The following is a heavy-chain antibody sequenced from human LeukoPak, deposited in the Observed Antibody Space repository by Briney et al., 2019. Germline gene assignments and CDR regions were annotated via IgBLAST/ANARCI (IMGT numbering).Heavy chain of an antibody. CDR3: ARRSGSYPEPEVDY. V-gene: IGHV3-21*04. CDR2: ISSSSSYI. J-gene: IGHJ4*02. CDR1: GFTFSSYS. Sequence: GGSLRLSCAASGFTFSSYSMNWVRQAPGKGLEWVSSISSSSSYIYYADSVKGRFTISRDNAKNSLYLQMNSLRSEDTAVYYCARRSGSYPEPEVDYWGQGTLVTVSS. D-gene: IGHD1-26*01.